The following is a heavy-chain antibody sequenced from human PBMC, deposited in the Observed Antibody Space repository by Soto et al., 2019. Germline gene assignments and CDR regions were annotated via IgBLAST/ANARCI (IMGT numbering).Heavy chain of an antibody. V-gene: IGHV4-31*11. Sequence: QVQLQESGPGLVKASQTLSLTCAVSGGSITTPGHYWSWIRQHPGKGLEWLGYTSYSGFSYYNPSLQSRITISVDTSKNQFSLKLSSVTAADTAVYYCARNRGDTPNYYHMDVWGRGTTVAVSS. CDR3: ARNRGDTPNYYHMDV. CDR2: TSYSGFS. J-gene: IGHJ6*03. D-gene: IGHD3-10*01. CDR1: GGSITTPGHY.